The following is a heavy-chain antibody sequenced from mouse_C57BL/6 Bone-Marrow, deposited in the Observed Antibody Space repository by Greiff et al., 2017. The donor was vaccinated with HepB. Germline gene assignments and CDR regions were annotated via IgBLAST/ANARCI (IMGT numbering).Heavy chain of an antibody. CDR1: GYAFTNYL. V-gene: IGHV1-54*01. Sequence: QVQLKESGAELVRPGTSVKVSCKASGYAFTNYLIEWVKQRPGQGLEWIGVINPGSGGTNYNEKFKGKATLTADKSSSTAYMQLSSLTSEDSAVYFCARPCYYGGRGFDYWGQGTTLTVSS. CDR2: INPGSGGT. J-gene: IGHJ2*01. D-gene: IGHD1-1*01. CDR3: ARPCYYGGRGFDY.